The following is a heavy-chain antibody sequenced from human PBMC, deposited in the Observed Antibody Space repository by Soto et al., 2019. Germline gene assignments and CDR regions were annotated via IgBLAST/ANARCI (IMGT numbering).Heavy chain of an antibody. V-gene: IGHV3-33*01. CDR2: IWYDGSNK. D-gene: IGHD3-22*01. Sequence: QVQLVESGGGVVQPGRSLRLSCAASGFTFSSYGMHWVRQAPGKGLEWVAVIWYDGSNKYYADSVKGRFTISRDNSKNTLYLQMNSLRAEDTAVYYCASDLLFHDSSGYYYAPWGQGTLVTVSS. J-gene: IGHJ5*02. CDR3: ASDLLFHDSSGYYYAP. CDR1: GFTFSSYG.